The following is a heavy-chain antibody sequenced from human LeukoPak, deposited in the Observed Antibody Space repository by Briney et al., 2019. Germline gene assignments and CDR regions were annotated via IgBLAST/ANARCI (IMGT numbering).Heavy chain of an antibody. V-gene: IGHV4-39*01. CDR2: IYYSGST. D-gene: IGHD4-17*01. J-gene: IGHJ4*02. CDR3: ARLLRKDYGDYLTLPRIDY. CDR1: GGSISSSSYY. Sequence: SETLSLTCTVSGGSISSSSYYWGWIRQPPGKGLEWIGSIYYSGSTYYNPSLKSRVTISVDTSKNQFSLKMSSVTAADTAVYYCARLLRKDYGDYLTLPRIDYWGQRTLVTVSS.